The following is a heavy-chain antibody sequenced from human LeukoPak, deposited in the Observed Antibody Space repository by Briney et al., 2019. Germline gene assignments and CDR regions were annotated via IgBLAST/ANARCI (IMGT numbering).Heavy chain of an antibody. CDR1: GYTFTGCY. V-gene: IGHV1-2*02. CDR3: TYIDYFDY. Sequence: ASVKVSCKASGYTFTGCYMHWVRQAPGQGLEWMGWINPNSGGTNYAQKFRGRVTMTRDTSISTAYMELSRLRSDDTAVYYCTYIDYFDYWGQGTLVTVSS. D-gene: IGHD3-16*01. J-gene: IGHJ4*02. CDR2: INPNSGGT.